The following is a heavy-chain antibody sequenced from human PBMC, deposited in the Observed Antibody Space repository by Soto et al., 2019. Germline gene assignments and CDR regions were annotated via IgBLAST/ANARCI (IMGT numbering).Heavy chain of an antibody. Sequence: ASVKVSCKASGYTFTGYYMHWVRQAPGQGLEWMGWINPNGGGTNYAQKFQGRVTMTRDTSISTAYMELSRLRSDDTAVYYCARPYYDFWSGYPHGWFDPWGQGTLVTVS. D-gene: IGHD3-3*01. V-gene: IGHV1-2*02. CDR1: GYTFTGYY. CDR2: INPNGGGT. CDR3: ARPYYDFWSGYPHGWFDP. J-gene: IGHJ5*02.